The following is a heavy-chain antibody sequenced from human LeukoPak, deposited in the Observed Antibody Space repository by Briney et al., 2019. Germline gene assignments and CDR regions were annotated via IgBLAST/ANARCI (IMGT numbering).Heavy chain of an antibody. Sequence: GGSLRLSCAASGFTFSSYSMNWVRQAPGKGLEWVSSISSSSSYIYYADSVKGRFTISRDNAKNSLYLQMNSLRAEDTAVYYCAIGGGGPYGMDVWGQGTTVTVSS. CDR1: GFTFSSYS. V-gene: IGHV3-21*01. D-gene: IGHD6-25*01. CDR2: ISSSSSYI. CDR3: AIGGGGPYGMDV. J-gene: IGHJ6*02.